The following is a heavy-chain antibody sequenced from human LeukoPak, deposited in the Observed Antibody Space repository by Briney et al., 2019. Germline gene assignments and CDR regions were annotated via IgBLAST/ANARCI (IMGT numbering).Heavy chain of an antibody. D-gene: IGHD7-27*01. V-gene: IGHV4-59*08. CDR1: GGSISSYY. Sequence: PSETLSLTCTVSGGSISSYYWSWIRQPPGKGLEWIGYIDYSGSTNYNPTLKSRVTISVDTSKNQFSLKLSFVTAADTAVYYCARQRSLTGNYYYYELDVWGQGTTVTVSS. J-gene: IGHJ6*02. CDR3: ARQRSLTGNYYYYELDV. CDR2: IDYSGST.